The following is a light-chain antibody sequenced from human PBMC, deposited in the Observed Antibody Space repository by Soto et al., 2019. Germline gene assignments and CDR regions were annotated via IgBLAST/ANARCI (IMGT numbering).Light chain of an antibody. CDR1: QNISNY. V-gene: IGKV1-39*01. J-gene: IGKJ5*01. Sequence: DIQMTQSPSSLSASVGDRVTISCRASQNISNYLNWYQQRPGKAPKLLITAASSLRSGVPSRFSGSGSGTDFTLTISSLQPEDFATFYCQQSYSNPITFGQGTRLDIK. CDR2: AAS. CDR3: QQSYSNPIT.